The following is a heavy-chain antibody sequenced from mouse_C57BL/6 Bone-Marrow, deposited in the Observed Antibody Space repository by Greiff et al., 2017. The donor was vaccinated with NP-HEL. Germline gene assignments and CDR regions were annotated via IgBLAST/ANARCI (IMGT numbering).Heavy chain of an antibody. D-gene: IGHD1-1*01. V-gene: IGHV1-18*01. J-gene: IGHJ4*01. CDR3: ARKYYGSSHDYYAMDY. CDR2: INPNNGGT. Sequence: VQLQQSGPELVKPGASVKIPCKASGYTFTDYNMDWVKQSHGKSLEWIGDINPNNGGTIYNQKFKGKATLTVDKSSSTAYMELRSLTSEDTAVYYCARKYYGSSHDYYAMDYWGQGTSVTVSS. CDR1: GYTFTDYN.